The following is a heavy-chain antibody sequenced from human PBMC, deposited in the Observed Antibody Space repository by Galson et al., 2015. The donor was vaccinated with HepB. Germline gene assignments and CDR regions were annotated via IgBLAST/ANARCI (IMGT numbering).Heavy chain of an antibody. Sequence: SLRLSCAASGFTFSTYGMHWVRQAPGKGLEWVAVISYDGLNTYYADSVKGRFTISRDSSKNTLHLQMNSLRAEDTAVYYCARDAASGYESSYWYFDLWGRGTPVTVSS. J-gene: IGHJ2*01. CDR2: ISYDGLNT. D-gene: IGHD5-12*01. CDR3: ARDAASGYESSYWYFDL. CDR1: GFTFSTYG. V-gene: IGHV3-30*03.